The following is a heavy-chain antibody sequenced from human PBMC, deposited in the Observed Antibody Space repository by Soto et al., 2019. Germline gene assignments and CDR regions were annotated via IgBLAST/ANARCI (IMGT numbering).Heavy chain of an antibody. CDR1: GGSINSSDNF. Sequence: PSETRSLTCILSGGSINSSDNFWGWIRQTAGKGREGIGSVYDTETTCYNPSLKSPVTISVETSRNTFSLKVNSVTAADTCIYYCARQRVLSTNMFITSFDPWGQGTLVTVSS. V-gene: IGHV4-39*01. J-gene: IGHJ5*02. CDR2: VYDTETT. D-gene: IGHD3-10*02. CDR3: ARQRVLSTNMFITSFDP.